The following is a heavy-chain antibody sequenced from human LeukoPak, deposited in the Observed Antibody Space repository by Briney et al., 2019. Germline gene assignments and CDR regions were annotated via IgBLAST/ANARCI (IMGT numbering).Heavy chain of an antibody. J-gene: IGHJ6*02. V-gene: IGHV3-30*18. CDR3: AKVPPPPHGVIVVVRDDYYYGMDV. D-gene: IGHD3-22*01. CDR1: RFTFSNYW. CDR2: ISYDGSNK. Sequence: GGSLRLSCAASRFTFSNYWMNWFRQAPGKGLEWVAVISYDGSNKYYADSVKGRFTISRDNSKNTLYLQMNSLRAEDTAVYYCAKVPPPPHGVIVVVRDDYYYGMDVWGQGTTVTVSS.